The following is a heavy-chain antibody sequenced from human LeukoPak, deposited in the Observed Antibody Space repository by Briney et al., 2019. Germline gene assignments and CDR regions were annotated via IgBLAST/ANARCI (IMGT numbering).Heavy chain of an antibody. CDR2: ISAYNGNT. V-gene: IGHV1-18*01. J-gene: IGHJ1*01. Sequence: ASVKVSCKASGYTFTSYDINWVRQATGQGLEWMGWISAYNGNTNYAQKLQGRVTMTTDTSTSTAYMELRSLRSDDTAVYYCARGVRGPAPFQHWGQGTLVTVSS. D-gene: IGHD3-10*01. CDR3: ARGVRGPAPFQH. CDR1: GYTFTSYD.